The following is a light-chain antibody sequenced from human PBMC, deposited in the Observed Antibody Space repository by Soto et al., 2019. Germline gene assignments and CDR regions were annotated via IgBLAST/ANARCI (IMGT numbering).Light chain of an antibody. CDR3: QQYNSYWT. CDR1: QSISSW. CDR2: KAS. J-gene: IGKJ1*01. V-gene: IGKV1-5*03. Sequence: DIQMTQSPSTLSASVAGRVPITCRASQSISSWLAWYQQKPGKAPKLLIYKASSLESGVPSRFSGSGSGTEFTLTISSLQPDDFATYYCQQYNSYWTFGQGPKVDIK.